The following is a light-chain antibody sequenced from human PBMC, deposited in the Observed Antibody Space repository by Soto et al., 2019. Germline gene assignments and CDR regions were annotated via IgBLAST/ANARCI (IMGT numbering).Light chain of an antibody. CDR1: SGSVSTNNY. J-gene: IGLJ3*02. CDR3: LLYVGSGIHWV. V-gene: IGLV8-61*01. Sequence: QTVVTQEPSFSVSPGGTITLTCGLSSGSVSTNNYPSWYQQTPGQAPRTLIYNTNTRSSGVPDRFSGSILGNQAALTITGAQADDECDYYCLLYVGSGIHWVFGGGTKLTV. CDR2: NTN.